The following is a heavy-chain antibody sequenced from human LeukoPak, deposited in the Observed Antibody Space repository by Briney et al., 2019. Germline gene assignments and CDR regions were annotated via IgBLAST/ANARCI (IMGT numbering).Heavy chain of an antibody. CDR2: IYYSGST. J-gene: IGHJ4*02. CDR3: ARDRFGYYDSSGYQVD. CDR1: GGSISSYY. Sequence: PSETLSLTCTVSGGSISSYYWSWIRQPPGKGLEWIGYIYYSGSTNYKSSLKSRVTISVDTSKNQFSLKLSSVTAADTAVYYCARDRFGYYDSSGYQVDWGQGTLVTVSS. D-gene: IGHD3-22*01. V-gene: IGHV4-59*12.